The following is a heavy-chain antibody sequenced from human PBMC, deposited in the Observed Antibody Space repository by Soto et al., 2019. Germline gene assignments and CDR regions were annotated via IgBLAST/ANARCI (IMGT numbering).Heavy chain of an antibody. V-gene: IGHV3-11*05. J-gene: IGHJ4*02. Sequence: QVQLVESGGGLVKPGGSLRLSCAVSGFTFSDYYMTWIRQAPGKGLEWVSYISSSTSHTNYADSVKGRFTISRDNAKNSLFLQMNSLRAEDTAVYYCARGRGAAADYFDFRGQGTLVNVSS. CDR3: ARGRGAAADYFDF. D-gene: IGHD6-13*01. CDR2: ISSSTSHT. CDR1: GFTFSDYY.